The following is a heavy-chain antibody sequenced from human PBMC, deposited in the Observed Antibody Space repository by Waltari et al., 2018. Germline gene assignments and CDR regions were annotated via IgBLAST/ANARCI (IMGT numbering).Heavy chain of an antibody. CDR2: IRSKTNNYAT. J-gene: IGHJ4*02. V-gene: IGHV3-73*01. CDR1: GFTFSGSA. Sequence: EVQLVESGGGLVHPGGSLKLSCAASGFTFSGSAMHWVRQASGKGLEWIGRIRSKTNNYATSYAASVRGRFTLSRDDLQSTAYLQMNSLKTDDTAVYYCISECFDNWGQGTLVAVSS. CDR3: ISECFDN.